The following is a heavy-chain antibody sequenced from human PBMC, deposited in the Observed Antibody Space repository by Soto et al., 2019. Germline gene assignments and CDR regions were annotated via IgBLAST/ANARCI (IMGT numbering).Heavy chain of an antibody. D-gene: IGHD1-1*01. CDR2: AYYSEST. J-gene: IGHJ4*02. CDR3: ARHRNWMVDY. Sequence: SETLSLTCTVSGASIRSSTYQWGWIRQPPGRGLEWIGSAYYSESTYYNPSLKSRVTISVDTSKNQFSLKVSSVTAADTAVYYCARHRNWMVDYWGQGTLVTVSS. CDR1: GASIRSSTYQ. V-gene: IGHV4-39*01.